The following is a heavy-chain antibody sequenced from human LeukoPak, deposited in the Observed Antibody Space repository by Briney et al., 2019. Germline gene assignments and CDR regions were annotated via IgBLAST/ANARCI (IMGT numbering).Heavy chain of an antibody. CDR3: ARNGAYCIDN. CDR1: GGSISGYY. V-gene: IGHV4-59*01. D-gene: IGHD4/OR15-4a*01. J-gene: IGHJ4*02. Sequence: SETLSLTCTVSGGSISGYYWSWIRQPPGKGLEWIGFIHYSGKTNQNPSLKSRVTVSLDTSKNQFSLNLSSVTAADTAVYYCARNGAYCIDNWGQGTLVTVSS. CDR2: IHYSGKT.